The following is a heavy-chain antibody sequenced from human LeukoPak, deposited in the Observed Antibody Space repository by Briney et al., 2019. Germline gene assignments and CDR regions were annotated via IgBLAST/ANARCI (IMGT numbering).Heavy chain of an antibody. CDR3: ARVYCSSTRCADY. Sequence: GGSLRLSCAASGFTFSSYGMHWVRQAPGKGLEWVSVIWSDGSTKLYADSVKGRFTISRDNSKNTLYLQMNSLRAEDTAVYYCARVYCSSTRCADYWGQGTLVTVSS. V-gene: IGHV3-33*01. CDR1: GFTFSSYG. J-gene: IGHJ4*02. D-gene: IGHD2-2*01. CDR2: IWSDGSTK.